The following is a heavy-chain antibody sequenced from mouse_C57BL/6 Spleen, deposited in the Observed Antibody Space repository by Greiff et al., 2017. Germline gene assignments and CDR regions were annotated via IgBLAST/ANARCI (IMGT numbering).Heavy chain of an antibody. V-gene: IGHV1-81*01. Sequence: VQLQQSGAELARPGASVKLSCKASGYTFTSYGISWVKQRTGQGLEWIGEIYPRSGNTYYNEKFKGKATLTADKSSSTAYMELRSLTSEDSAVYFCAEGNGYYWAYWGQGTLVTVSA. D-gene: IGHD2-3*01. CDR1: GYTFTSYG. CDR2: IYPRSGNT. J-gene: IGHJ3*01. CDR3: AEGNGYYWAY.